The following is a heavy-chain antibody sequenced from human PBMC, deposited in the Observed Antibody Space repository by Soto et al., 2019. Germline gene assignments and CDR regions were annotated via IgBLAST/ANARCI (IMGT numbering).Heavy chain of an antibody. CDR3: APDARSADYDY. D-gene: IGHD3-16*01. J-gene: IGHJ4*02. CDR1: GFTFSTHA. Sequence: EVQLVESGGGLVQPGGSLRLSCAVSGFTFSTHAMNWVRQAPGKGLEWVAYIHGTRSSIYYADSLKGRFTISRDDAKNSLCLQMDSLKDEDTAVYDCAPDARSADYDYWGQGTLVTVSS. V-gene: IGHV3-48*02. CDR2: IHGTRSSI.